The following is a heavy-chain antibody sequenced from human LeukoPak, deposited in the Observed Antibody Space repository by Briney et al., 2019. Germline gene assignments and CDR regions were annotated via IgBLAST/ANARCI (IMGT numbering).Heavy chain of an antibody. CDR2: ITGNTDGGTT. CDR3: TSAPGDSLGYGNDY. CDR1: EFTFSSTW. Sequence: GGSLRLSCAASEFTFSSTWMSWVRQAPGKGMEWVGRITGNTDGGTTDYAAPVKGRFTISRDDSKNTLYLQMNSLKTEDTAVYYCTSAPGDSLGYGNDYWGQGTLVTVSS. V-gene: IGHV3-15*01. D-gene: IGHD3-22*01. J-gene: IGHJ4*02.